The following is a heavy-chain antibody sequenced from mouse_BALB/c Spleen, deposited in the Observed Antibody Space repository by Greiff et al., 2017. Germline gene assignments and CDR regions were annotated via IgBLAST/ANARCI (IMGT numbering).Heavy chain of an antibody. CDR1: GFTFSDYY. J-gene: IGHJ2*01. V-gene: IGHV5-4*02. CDR3: ARDGHLDD. D-gene: IGHD5-1*01. Sequence: EVKLVESGGGLVKPGGSLKLSCAASGFTFSDYYMYWVRQTPEKRLEWVATISDGGSYTYYPDSVKGRVTISRDNAKNNLYLQMSSLKSEDTAMYYCARDGHLDDWGQGTTLTVSS. CDR2: ISDGGSYT.